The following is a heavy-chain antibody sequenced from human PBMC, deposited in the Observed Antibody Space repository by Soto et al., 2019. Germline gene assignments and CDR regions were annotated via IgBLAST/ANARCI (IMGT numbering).Heavy chain of an antibody. CDR2: ISGSGGSK. CDR1: GFTFSSYA. CDR3: ANNGMIVVVFDY. Sequence: QPGGSLRLSCAASGFTFSSYALSWVRQAPGKGLEWVSAISGSGGSKYYADSVKGRFTISRDNSKNTLYLQMNSLRAEDTAVYDFANNGMIVVVFDYWGKGPLVTDSS. J-gene: IGHJ4*02. V-gene: IGHV3-23*01. D-gene: IGHD3-22*01.